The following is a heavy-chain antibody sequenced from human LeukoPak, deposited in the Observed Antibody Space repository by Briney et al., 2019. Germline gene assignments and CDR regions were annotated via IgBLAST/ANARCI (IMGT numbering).Heavy chain of an antibody. CDR3: ARELYYDILTGYFPYGMDV. Sequence: GGSLRLSCAASGFTFSIYSVNWVRQAPGKGLEWVSSISSSSSYIYYADSVKGRFTISRDNAKNSLYLQMNSLRAEDTAVYYCARELYYDILTGYFPYGMDVWGQGTTVTVSS. CDR1: GFTFSIYS. D-gene: IGHD3-9*01. J-gene: IGHJ6*02. V-gene: IGHV3-21*01. CDR2: ISSSSSYI.